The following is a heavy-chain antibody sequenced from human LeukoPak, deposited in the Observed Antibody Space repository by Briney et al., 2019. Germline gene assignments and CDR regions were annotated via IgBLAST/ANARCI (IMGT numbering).Heavy chain of an antibody. CDR3: EVEGATSVY. Sequence: GGSLRLSCAASGFTFSSYAMSWVRQAPGKGLEWVANINQDGSEKYYVDSVKGRFTISRDNAKNSLYLQMNSLRAEDTAVYYCEVEGATSVYWGQGTLVTASS. D-gene: IGHD5-12*01. CDR1: GFTFSSYA. CDR2: INQDGSEK. J-gene: IGHJ4*02. V-gene: IGHV3-7*01.